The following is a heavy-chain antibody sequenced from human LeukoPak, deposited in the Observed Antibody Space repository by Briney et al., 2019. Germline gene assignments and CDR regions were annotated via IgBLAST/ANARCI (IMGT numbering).Heavy chain of an antibody. Sequence: GGSLRLSCAASGFTFSSYGMHWVRQAPGKGLEWVAVISYDGSNKYYADSVKGRFTISRDNSKNTLYLQMNSLRAEDTAVYYCAKAGDYGDYDYRGQGTLVTVSS. CDR3: AKAGDYGDYDY. CDR1: GFTFSSYG. D-gene: IGHD4-17*01. V-gene: IGHV3-30*18. CDR2: ISYDGSNK. J-gene: IGHJ4*02.